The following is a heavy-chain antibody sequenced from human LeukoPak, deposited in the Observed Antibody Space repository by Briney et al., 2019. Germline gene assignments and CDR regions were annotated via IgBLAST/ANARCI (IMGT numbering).Heavy chain of an antibody. D-gene: IGHD2-21*01. CDR3: ARGAKGDLYDY. CDR1: GFTFSNYW. CDR2: INSDGRST. Sequence: PGGSLRLSCVVSGFTFSNYWMHWVRQAPGEGLVWVSRINSDGRSTNYADSVKGRFTISRDNAKNTLYLQMGSLRAEDMAVYYCARGAKGDLYDYWGQGTLVTVSS. J-gene: IGHJ4*02. V-gene: IGHV3-74*01.